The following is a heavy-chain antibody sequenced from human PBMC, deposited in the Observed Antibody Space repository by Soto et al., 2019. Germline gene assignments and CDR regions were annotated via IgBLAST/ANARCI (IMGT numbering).Heavy chain of an antibody. Sequence: QVQLQESGPGLVKPSQTLSLTCTVSGGSISSGGYYWSWIRQHPGKGLEWIGYIYYSGSTYYNPSLKSRVTISVDTSKNQFSLKLSSVTAADTAVYYSARDRPPTTPYGMDVWGQGTTVTVSS. CDR3: ARDRPPTTPYGMDV. D-gene: IGHD4-17*01. J-gene: IGHJ6*02. CDR1: GGSISSGGYY. CDR2: IYYSGST. V-gene: IGHV4-31*03.